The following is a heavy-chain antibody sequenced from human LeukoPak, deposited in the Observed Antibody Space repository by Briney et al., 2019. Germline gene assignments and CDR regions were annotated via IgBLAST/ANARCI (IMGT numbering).Heavy chain of an antibody. CDR3: ARRVVGGTDYFDY. V-gene: IGHV3-7*01. J-gene: IGHJ4*02. D-gene: IGHD1-26*01. CDR1: GFAFGTYL. Sequence: GGSLRLSCAASGFAFGTYLMTWVRQAPGKGLEWVANIKIDGTEKRYADSVKGRFTISRDNAKNSLYLQMSSLRAEDTAVYYCARRVVGGTDYFDYWGQGTLVTVSS. CDR2: IKIDGTEK.